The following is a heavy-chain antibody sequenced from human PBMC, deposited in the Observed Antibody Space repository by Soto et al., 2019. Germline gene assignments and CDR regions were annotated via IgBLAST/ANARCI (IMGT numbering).Heavy chain of an antibody. Sequence: QVQLQESGPGLVKPSQTLSLTCTVSGGSISSGGFYWNWLRRQPGKGLEWIGYIPYSGSTYYNLSLRSRLTLSVATSRNKFSLRLNSVTAADTALYYCARGADNSYNAFDPWGQGTLVTVSS. CDR2: IPYSGST. V-gene: IGHV4-31*03. D-gene: IGHD3-9*01. CDR1: GGSISSGGFY. CDR3: ARGADNSYNAFDP. J-gene: IGHJ5*02.